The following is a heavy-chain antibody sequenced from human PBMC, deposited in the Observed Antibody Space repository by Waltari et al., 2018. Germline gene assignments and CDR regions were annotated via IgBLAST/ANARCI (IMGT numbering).Heavy chain of an antibody. Sequence: RLQESGPRLVKPSETLSLTCALSGGSITNSYSYWAWIRQPPGGGLEWIGSIFYSGSTHYRATLKGRVRISVDTSKNEFYLELTSVTPADAGFYFCARNSTRYTTSQRPFDIWGQGTPVIVSS. V-gene: IGHV4-39*01. CDR2: IFYSGST. CDR1: GGSITNSYSY. D-gene: IGHD5-18*01. J-gene: IGHJ3*02. CDR3: ARNSTRYTTSQRPFDI.